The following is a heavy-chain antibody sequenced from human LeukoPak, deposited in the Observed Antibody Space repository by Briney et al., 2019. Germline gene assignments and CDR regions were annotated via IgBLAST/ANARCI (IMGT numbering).Heavy chain of an antibody. D-gene: IGHD6-19*01. CDR3: ARGVAVAGKGINYFDY. J-gene: IGHJ4*02. CDR2: IYYSGST. CDR1: GGSISSSSYY. V-gene: IGHV4-39*07. Sequence: SETLSLTCTVSGGSISSSSYYWGWIRQPPGKGLEWIGSIYYSGSTYYNPSLKSRVTISVDTSKNQFSLKLSSVTAADTAVYYCARGVAVAGKGINYFDYWGQGTLVTVSS.